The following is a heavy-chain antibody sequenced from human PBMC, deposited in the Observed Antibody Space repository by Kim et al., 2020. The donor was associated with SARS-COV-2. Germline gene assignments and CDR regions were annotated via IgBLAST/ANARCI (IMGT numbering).Heavy chain of an antibody. V-gene: IGHV3-74*01. CDR3: ARAWISRRWVTGVNWFDP. CDR2: INSDGSST. CDR1: GFTFSSYW. D-gene: IGHD7-27*01. Sequence: GGSLRLSCAASGFTFSSYWMHWVRQAPGKGLVWVSRINSDGSSTSYADSVKGRFTISRDNAKNTLYLQMNSLRAEDTAVYYCARAWISRRWVTGVNWFDPWGQGTLVTVSS. J-gene: IGHJ5*02.